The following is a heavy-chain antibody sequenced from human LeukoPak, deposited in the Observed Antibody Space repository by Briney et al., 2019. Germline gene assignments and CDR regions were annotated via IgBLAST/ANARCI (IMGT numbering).Heavy chain of an antibody. CDR2: IWYDGSNK. V-gene: IGHV3-33*08. CDR1: GSTFSSYG. Sequence: GGSLRLSCAASGSTFSSYGMHWVRQAPGKGLEWVAVIWYDGSNKYYADSVKGRFTISRDNSKNTLYLQMNSLRAEDTAVYYCARQAGLLDAFDIWGQGTMVTVSS. J-gene: IGHJ3*02. D-gene: IGHD2-15*01. CDR3: ARQAGLLDAFDI.